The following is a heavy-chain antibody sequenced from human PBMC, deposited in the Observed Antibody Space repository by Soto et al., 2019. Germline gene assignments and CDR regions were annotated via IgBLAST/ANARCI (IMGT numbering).Heavy chain of an antibody. V-gene: IGHV1-69*12. D-gene: IGHD3-22*01. CDR3: ASSPNYYDSSGYDFQH. CDR2: IIPIFGTA. CDR1: GGTFSSYA. Sequence: QVQLVQSGAEVKKPGSSVKVSCKASGGTFSSYAISWVRQAPGQGLEWMGGIIPIFGTANYAQKFQGRVRITADESTTTAYMELSSLRSEDTAVYYFASSPNYYDSSGYDFQHWGQGTLVTVSS. J-gene: IGHJ1*01.